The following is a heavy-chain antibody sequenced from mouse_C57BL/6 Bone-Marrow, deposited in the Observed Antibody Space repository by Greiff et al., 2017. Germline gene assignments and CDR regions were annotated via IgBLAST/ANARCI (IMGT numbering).Heavy chain of an antibody. CDR2: IHPNSGST. D-gene: IGHD1-1*01. Sequence: VQLQQPGAELVKPGASVKLSCKASGYTFTSYWMHWVKQRPGQGLEWIGMIHPNSGSTNYNEKFKSKATLTVDKSSSTAYMQLSSLTSEDSAVYYCARGGFYYGSRFAYWGQGTLGTVSA. CDR3: ARGGFYYGSRFAY. CDR1: GYTFTSYW. J-gene: IGHJ3*01. V-gene: IGHV1-64*01.